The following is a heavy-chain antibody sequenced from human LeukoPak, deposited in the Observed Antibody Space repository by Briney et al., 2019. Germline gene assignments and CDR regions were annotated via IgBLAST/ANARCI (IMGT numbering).Heavy chain of an antibody. V-gene: IGHV1-2*06. D-gene: IGHD3-3*01. CDR1: GYTFTGYF. CDR2: INPNSGGT. J-gene: IGHJ6*02. CDR3: AREPVPRTTIFGVVPTDYYYYGMDV. Sequence: ASVKVSCKACGYTFTGYFMHWVRQAPGQGLEWMGRINPNSGGTNYAQMFQGRVTMTRDTSISTAYMELSRLRSDDTAVYYCAREPVPRTTIFGVVPTDYYYYGMDVWGQGTTVTVSS.